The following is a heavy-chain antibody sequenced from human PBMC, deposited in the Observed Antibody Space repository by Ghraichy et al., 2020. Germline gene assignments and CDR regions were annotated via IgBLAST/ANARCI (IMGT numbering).Heavy chain of an antibody. J-gene: IGHJ1*01. D-gene: IGHD3-10*01. CDR1: GGSISISSYY. Sequence: SETLSLTCTVSGGSISISSYYWGWIRQTPGKGLEWIGSIFYSGSTYYNPSLKSRVTISVDTSKNQFSLKLTSVTATDTAVYYCARHPSVRGVSHFQHWGQGTLVTVSS. CDR2: IFYSGST. V-gene: IGHV4-39*01. CDR3: ARHPSVRGVSHFQH.